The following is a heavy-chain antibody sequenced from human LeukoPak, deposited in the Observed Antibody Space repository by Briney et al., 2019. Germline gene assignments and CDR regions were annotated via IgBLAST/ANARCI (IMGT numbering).Heavy chain of an antibody. CDR2: INPNSGGT. Sequence: ASVKVSCKASGASGYSFTGYYLHWVRQAPGQGLEWMGWINPNSGGTNYAQKFQGRVTMTRDTSISTAYMEVRRLRSDDTAVYYCARVPKRTYYDILTDDYIWFDTWGQGTLVTVSS. J-gene: IGHJ5*02. CDR3: ARVPKRTYYDILTDDYIWFDT. CDR1: GYSFTGYY. V-gene: IGHV1-2*02. D-gene: IGHD3-9*01.